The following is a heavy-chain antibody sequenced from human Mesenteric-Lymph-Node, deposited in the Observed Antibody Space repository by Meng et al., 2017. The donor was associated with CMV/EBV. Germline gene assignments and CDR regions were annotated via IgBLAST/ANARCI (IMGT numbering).Heavy chain of an antibody. CDR1: GFTFRNAW. CDR2: IKSKTDGGTT. Sequence: SGFTFRNAWMSWVRQAPGKGLEWVGRIKSKTDGGTTDYAAPVKGRFTISRDDSKNTLYLQMNSLKTEDTAVYYCTTDPHSGWYVDYWGQGTLVTVSS. V-gene: IGHV3-15*01. CDR3: TTDPHSGWYVDY. J-gene: IGHJ4*02. D-gene: IGHD6-19*01.